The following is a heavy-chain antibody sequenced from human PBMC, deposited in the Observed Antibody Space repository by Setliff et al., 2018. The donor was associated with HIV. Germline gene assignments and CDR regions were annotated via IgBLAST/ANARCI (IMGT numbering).Heavy chain of an antibody. J-gene: IGHJ4*02. CDR1: GFTFSNYA. V-gene: IGHV3-23*01. CDR2: ISGSGGST. CDR3: ARVVRGVTAHYFDY. D-gene: IGHD3-10*01. Sequence: PGGSLRFSCTASGFTFSNYAMSWVRQAPGKGLEWVSTISGSGGSTYNADSVKGRFTISRDNSKNTLYLQMNSLRAEDTAVYYCARVVRGVTAHYFDYWGQGTPVTVSS.